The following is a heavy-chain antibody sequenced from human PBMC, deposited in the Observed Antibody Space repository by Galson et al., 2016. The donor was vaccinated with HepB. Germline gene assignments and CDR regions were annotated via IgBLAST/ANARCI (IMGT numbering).Heavy chain of an antibody. CDR2: IWSDGDTK. Sequence: SLRLSCAGSGFVFSRYGMHWIRQAPGAGLEWISLIWSDGDTKFYADSVKGRFSISRDNSKNTLYLTLNCLRADDTAVYYCAKDFSKTTATIGRGNWFDPWGQGTLVTVSS. J-gene: IGHJ5*02. CDR1: GFVFSRYG. V-gene: IGHV3-33*06. CDR3: AKDFSKTTATIGRGNWFDP. D-gene: IGHD5-12*01.